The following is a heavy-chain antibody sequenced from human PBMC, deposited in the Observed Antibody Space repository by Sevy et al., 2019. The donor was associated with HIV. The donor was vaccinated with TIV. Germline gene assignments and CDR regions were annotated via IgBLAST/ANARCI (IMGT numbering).Heavy chain of an antibody. CDR3: ARGMAVAGINYFDP. Sequence: GGSLRLSCAASGFICNDHYMDWVRQPPGKGLEWVGRSRNKANSYTTEYAASVKGRSSISRDDSKNSLYLKMNSLETEDTAMYYCARGMAVAGINYFDPWGQGTLVTVSS. V-gene: IGHV3-72*01. D-gene: IGHD6-19*01. CDR1: GFICNDHY. CDR2: SRNKANSYTT. J-gene: IGHJ5*02.